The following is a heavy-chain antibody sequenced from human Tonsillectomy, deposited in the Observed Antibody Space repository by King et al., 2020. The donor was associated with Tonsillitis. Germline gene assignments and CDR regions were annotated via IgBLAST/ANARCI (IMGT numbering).Heavy chain of an antibody. D-gene: IGHD3-3*01. Sequence: VQLVESGGGLVQPGGSLRLSCAASGFTFSSYAMSWVRQAPGKGLEWVSAISGSGGSTYYADSVKGRFTISRDNSKNTLYRQMNSLRAEDTAVYYCAKDQERYYDFWSGYSVFDYWGQGTLVTVSS. V-gene: IGHV3-23*04. CDR1: GFTFSSYA. CDR2: ISGSGGST. CDR3: AKDQERYYDFWSGYSVFDY. J-gene: IGHJ4*02.